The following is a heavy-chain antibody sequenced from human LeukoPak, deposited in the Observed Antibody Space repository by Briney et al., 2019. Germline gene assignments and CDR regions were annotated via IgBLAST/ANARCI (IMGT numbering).Heavy chain of an antibody. D-gene: IGHD6-13*01. CDR2: ISYDSYNI. V-gene: IGHV3-30-3*01. CDR3: ARGYQVPSGYDP. J-gene: IGHJ5*02. CDR1: GFTFGNYA. Sequence: PGMSLRLSCAASGFTFGNYAFPWVRQSPGKGLEWVASISYDSYNIYYEESVKGRVTLSRDNSENTLYLQMNSLRLDDTAIYYCARGYQVPSGYDPWGQGTPVTVSS.